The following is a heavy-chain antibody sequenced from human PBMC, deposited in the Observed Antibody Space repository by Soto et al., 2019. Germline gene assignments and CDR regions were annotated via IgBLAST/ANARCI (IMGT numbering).Heavy chain of an antibody. CDR2: IYYSGST. D-gene: IGHD2-21*02. V-gene: IGHV4-30-4*01. CDR1: GGSISSGDYY. J-gene: IGHJ5*02. Sequence: QVQLQESGPGLVKPSQTLSLTCTVSGGSISSGDYYWSWIRQPPGKGLEWIGYIYYSGSTYYNPSPKSRVTISVDPSKNQFSLKRSSVTAADTAVYYCASAMVVTQNWFDPWGQGTLVTVSS. CDR3: ASAMVVTQNWFDP.